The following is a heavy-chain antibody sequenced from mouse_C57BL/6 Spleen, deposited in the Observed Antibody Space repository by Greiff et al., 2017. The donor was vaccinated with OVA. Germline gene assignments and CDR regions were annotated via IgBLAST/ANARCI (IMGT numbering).Heavy chain of an antibody. CDR2: IYPGDGDT. CDR1: GYAFSSYW. J-gene: IGHJ3*01. D-gene: IGHD1-1*01. CDR3: ARDYYGQAWFAY. Sequence: VNVVESGAELVKPGASVKISCKASGYAFSSYWMNWVKQRPGKGLEWIGQIYPGDGDTNYNGKFKGKATLTADKSSSTAYMQLSSLTSEDSAVYFCARDYYGQAWFAYWGQGTLVTVSA. V-gene: IGHV1-80*01.